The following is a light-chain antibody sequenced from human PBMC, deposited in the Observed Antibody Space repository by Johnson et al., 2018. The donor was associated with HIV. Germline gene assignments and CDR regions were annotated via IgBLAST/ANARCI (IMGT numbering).Light chain of an antibody. CDR2: DNN. J-gene: IGLJ1*01. Sequence: QSVLTQPPSVSAAPGQTVTISCSGSSSNVGSSFVSWYQQLPGTAPKLLIYDNNKRPSGIPDRFSDSKSGTSATLGITGLQTGDEADYYCGTWDSSLSAGVFGTGTKVTVL. CDR3: GTWDSSLSAGV. CDR1: SSNVGSSF. V-gene: IGLV1-51*01.